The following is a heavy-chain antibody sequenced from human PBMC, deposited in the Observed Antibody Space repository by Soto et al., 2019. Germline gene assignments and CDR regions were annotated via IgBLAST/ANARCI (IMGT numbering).Heavy chain of an antibody. CDR2: IGTAGDT. Sequence: PGGSLRLSCAASGFTLSSYDMHWVRQATGKGLEWVSAIGTAGDTYYPGSVKGRFTISRENAKNSLYLQMNSLRAEDTAVYYCARAVDDGYSSSWYYFDYWGQGTLVTVSS. CDR1: GFTLSSYD. J-gene: IGHJ4*02. V-gene: IGHV3-13*01. CDR3: ARAVDDGYSSSWYYFDY. D-gene: IGHD6-13*01.